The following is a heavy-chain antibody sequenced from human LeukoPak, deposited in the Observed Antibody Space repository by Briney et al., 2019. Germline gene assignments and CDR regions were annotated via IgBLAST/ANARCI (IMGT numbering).Heavy chain of an antibody. D-gene: IGHD3-10*01. CDR1: GYTLTELS. J-gene: IGHJ5*02. V-gene: IGHV1-24*01. Sequence: ASVKVSCKVSGYTLTELSMHWVRQAPGKGLEWMGGFDPEDGETIYAQKFQGRVTMTEDTSTDTAYMELSSLRSEDTAVYYCATARGDMVRGVILSNWFDPWGQGTLVTVSP. CDR3: ATARGDMVRGVILSNWFDP. CDR2: FDPEDGET.